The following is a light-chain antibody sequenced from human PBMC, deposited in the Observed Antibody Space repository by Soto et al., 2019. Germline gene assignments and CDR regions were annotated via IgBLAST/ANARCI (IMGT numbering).Light chain of an antibody. CDR1: QSVLYSSNNKNY. Sequence: DIVMTQSPDSLAVSLGERATINCKSSQSVLYSSNNKNYLAWYQQKPGQPPKLLIYWASTRESGVPDRFSGSGSGTDFTLTISSQQAKDVAVYYCQQYYSTPYTFGQGTKLEIK. CDR3: QQYYSTPYT. J-gene: IGKJ2*01. V-gene: IGKV4-1*01. CDR2: WAS.